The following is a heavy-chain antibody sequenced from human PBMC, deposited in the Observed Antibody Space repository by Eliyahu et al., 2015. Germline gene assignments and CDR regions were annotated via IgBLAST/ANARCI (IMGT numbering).Heavy chain of an antibody. CDR3: ARGHFNREHFQY. CDR2: IHPGDAST. V-gene: IGHV1-46*03. Sequence: QVQLVQSGAEVKKPGASVKVSCKASGYTFINFYMHWVRQAPGQGPEWMGLIHPGDASTAYAQNFQGRVTVTKDTSTSTVYLEMSSLRSEDTAMYYCARGHFNREHFQYWGQGTLVTVSS. D-gene: IGHD1-14*01. CDR1: GYTFINFY. J-gene: IGHJ1*01.